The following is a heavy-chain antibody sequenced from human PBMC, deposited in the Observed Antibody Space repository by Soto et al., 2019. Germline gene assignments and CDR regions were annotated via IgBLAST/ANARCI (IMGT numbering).Heavy chain of an antibody. CDR2: INPSGGST. CDR1: GYTFTSYY. CDR3: ARIPANWNDVVDAFDI. D-gene: IGHD1-1*01. V-gene: IGHV1-46*01. Sequence: QVQLVQSGAEVKKPGASVKVSCKASGYTFTSYYMHWVRQAPGQGLEWMGIINPSGGSTSYAQKFQGRVPMTRDTSTSTVYMELSSLRSEDTAVYYCARIPANWNDVVDAFDIWGQGTMVTVSS. J-gene: IGHJ3*02.